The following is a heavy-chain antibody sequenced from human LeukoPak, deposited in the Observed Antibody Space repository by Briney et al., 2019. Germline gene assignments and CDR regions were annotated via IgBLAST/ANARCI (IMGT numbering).Heavy chain of an antibody. V-gene: IGHV3-48*03. Sequence: SGGSLRLSCAASGFTFSNYEMHWVRHAPGKGLEWVAYISSSGANVYYAGSVQGRFTLSRDNAKNSLYLQMNSLRAEDTAVYYCARAVQYISGYWGQGTVVTVSS. J-gene: IGHJ4*02. CDR3: ARAVQYISGY. D-gene: IGHD1-1*01. CDR2: ISSSGANV. CDR1: GFTFSNYE.